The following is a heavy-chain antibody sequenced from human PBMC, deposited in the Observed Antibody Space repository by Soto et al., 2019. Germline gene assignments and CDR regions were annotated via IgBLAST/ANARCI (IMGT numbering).Heavy chain of an antibody. CDR1: GFTFSSYG. CDR3: AKDLYDFWSGYYIYDY. Sequence: HPGGSLRLSCAASGFTFSSYGMHWVRQAPGKGLEWVAVISYDGSNKYYADSVKGRFTISRDNSKNTLYLQMNSLRAEDTAVYYCAKDLYDFWSGYYIYDYWGQGTLVTVSS. V-gene: IGHV3-30*18. CDR2: ISYDGSNK. J-gene: IGHJ4*02. D-gene: IGHD3-3*01.